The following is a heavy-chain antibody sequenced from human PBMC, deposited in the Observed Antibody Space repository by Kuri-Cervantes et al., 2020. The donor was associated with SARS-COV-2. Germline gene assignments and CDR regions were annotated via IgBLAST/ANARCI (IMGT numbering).Heavy chain of an antibody. CDR3: ARGGWSSSPAAAAGSYYYYYMDV. CDR1: GGTFSSYA. J-gene: IGHJ6*03. V-gene: IGHV1-69*13. Sequence: SVKVSCKASGGTFSSYAISWVRQAPGQGLEWMGGIIPIFGTANYAQKFQGRVTITADESTSTAYMELSSLRSEDTAVYYRARGGWSSSPAAAAGSYYYYYMDVWGKGTTVTVSS. CDR2: IIPIFGTA. D-gene: IGHD6-13*01.